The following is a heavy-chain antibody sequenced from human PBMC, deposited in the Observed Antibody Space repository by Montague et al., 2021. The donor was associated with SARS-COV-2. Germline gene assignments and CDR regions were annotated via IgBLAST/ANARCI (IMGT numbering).Heavy chain of an antibody. Sequence: SETLSLTCTVSGGSNSRYYWSWIRQPPGKGLEWIGYVYYSGSDYNPSPKSRGAISFDTSTKLLSLLLSSVTAADTAIYYCARHRKDYDILTGYSTSFYYDMDVWGQGTTVTVSS. CDR1: GGSNSRYY. CDR2: VYYSGS. CDR3: ARHRKDYDILTGYSTSFYYDMDV. V-gene: IGHV4-59*08. D-gene: IGHD3-9*01. J-gene: IGHJ6*02.